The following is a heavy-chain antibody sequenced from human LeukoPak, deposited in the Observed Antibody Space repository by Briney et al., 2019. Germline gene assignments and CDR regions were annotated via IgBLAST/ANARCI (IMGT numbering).Heavy chain of an antibody. CDR1: GFTFSSYG. V-gene: IGHV3-33*01. J-gene: IGHJ4*02. CDR2: IWYDGSNK. D-gene: IGHD3-3*01. CDR3: ARDTATYDFWSGYHLLWYFDY. Sequence: GRSLRLSCAASGFTFSSYGVHWVRQAPGKGLEWVAVIWYDGSNKYYADSVKGRFTISRDNSKNTLYLQMNSLRAEDTAVYYCARDTATYDFWSGYHLLWYFDYWGQGTLVTVSS.